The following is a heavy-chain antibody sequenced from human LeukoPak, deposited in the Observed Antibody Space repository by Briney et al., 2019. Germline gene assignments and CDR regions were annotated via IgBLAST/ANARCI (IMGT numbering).Heavy chain of an antibody. D-gene: IGHD1-7*01. CDR3: ARGGTPRGYFDY. V-gene: IGHV1-46*01. CDR1: GYTFTNYY. CDR2: ITPSGGST. J-gene: IGHJ4*02. Sequence: GASVKVSCKASGYTFTNYYIHWVRQAPGQGLEWMGIITPSGGSTSYALKFQGRVTMTRDTSTSTVYMELSSLRSEDTAVYSCARGGTPRGYFDYWGQGTLVTVSS.